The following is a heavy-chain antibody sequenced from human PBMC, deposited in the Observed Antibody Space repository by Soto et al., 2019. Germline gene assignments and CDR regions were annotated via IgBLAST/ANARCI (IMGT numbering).Heavy chain of an antibody. CDR3: ARAKPRTNWFDP. CDR2: IYHSGST. V-gene: IGHV4-30-2*01. Sequence: SEALFLPCAVSGGSISSCGYSWSWIRQPPGKGLEWIGYIYHSGSTYYNPSLKSRVTISVDRSKNQFSLKLSSVTAADTAVYYCARAKPRTNWFDPWGQGTLVTVSS. CDR1: GGSISSCGYS. J-gene: IGHJ5*02.